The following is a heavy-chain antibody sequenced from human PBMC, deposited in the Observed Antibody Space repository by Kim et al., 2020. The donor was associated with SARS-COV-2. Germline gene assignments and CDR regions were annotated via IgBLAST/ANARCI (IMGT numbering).Heavy chain of an antibody. Sequence: GGSLRLSCAASGFTFDDYAMHWVRQAPGKGLEWVSLISGDGGSTYYADSVKGRFTISRDNSKNSLYLQMNSLRTEDTALYYCAKVGITMVRGVVLDYWGQGTLVTVSS. J-gene: IGHJ4*02. CDR3: AKVGITMVRGVVLDY. CDR2: ISGDGGST. D-gene: IGHD3-10*01. V-gene: IGHV3-43*02. CDR1: GFTFDDYA.